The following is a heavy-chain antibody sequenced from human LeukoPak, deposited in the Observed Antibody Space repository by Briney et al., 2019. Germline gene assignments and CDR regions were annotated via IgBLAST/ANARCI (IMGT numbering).Heavy chain of an antibody. Sequence: GGSLRLSCAASGFTFSSHAMVWVRQAPGKGLEWVSFISFDGSNKVHADSVMGRFTISRDNSKNTLYLQMNSLRAEDTAVYYCAKDIHYYDSSGYGAFDIWGQGTMVTVSS. CDR3: AKDIHYYDSSGYGAFDI. V-gene: IGHV3-30-3*01. CDR1: GFTFSSHA. D-gene: IGHD3-22*01. J-gene: IGHJ3*02. CDR2: ISFDGSNK.